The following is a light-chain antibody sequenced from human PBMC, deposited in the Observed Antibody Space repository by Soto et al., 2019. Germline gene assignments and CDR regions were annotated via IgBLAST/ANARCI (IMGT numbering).Light chain of an antibody. CDR2: DAS. CDR1: QSVSSY. Sequence: EIVLTQSPATLSLSPGERATLSCRASQSVSSYLAWYQQKPVQAPRLLIYDASNRATGIPARFSGSGSGTDFTLTISSLEPEDFAVYDCQQRSNWPPLTFGGGTKVEIK. CDR3: QQRSNWPPLT. J-gene: IGKJ4*01. V-gene: IGKV3-11*01.